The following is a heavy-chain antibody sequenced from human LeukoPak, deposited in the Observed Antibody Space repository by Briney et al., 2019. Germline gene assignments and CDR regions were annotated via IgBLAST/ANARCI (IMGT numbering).Heavy chain of an antibody. D-gene: IGHD5-24*01. CDR2: IKQDGSEK. Sequence: GGSLRLSCAASGFTFSSYGMHWVRQAPGKGLEWVANIKQDGSEKYYVDSVKGRFTISRDNAKNSLYLQMNSLRAEDTAVYYCARDTPQLDLDYWGQGTLVTVSS. CDR1: GFTFSSYG. CDR3: ARDTPQLDLDY. V-gene: IGHV3-7*01. J-gene: IGHJ4*02.